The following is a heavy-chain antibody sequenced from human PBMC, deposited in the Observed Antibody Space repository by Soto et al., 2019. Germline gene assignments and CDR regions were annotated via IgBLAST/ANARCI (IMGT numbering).Heavy chain of an antibody. V-gene: IGHV3-21*01. CDR3: ARDPSAFFGDTAAFDY. CDR1: GFTFSSYS. J-gene: IGHJ4*02. Sequence: GGSLRLSCAASGFTFSSYSMNWVRQAPGKGLEWVSSISSSSSYIYYADSVKGRFTISRDNAKNSLYLQMNSLRAEDTAVYYCARDPSAFFGDTAAFDYWGQGTLVTVSS. CDR2: ISSSSSYI. D-gene: IGHD5-18*01.